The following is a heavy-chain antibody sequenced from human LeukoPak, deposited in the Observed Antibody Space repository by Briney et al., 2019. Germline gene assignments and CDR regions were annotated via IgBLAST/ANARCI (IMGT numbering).Heavy chain of an antibody. CDR1: GGSFSGYY. CDR2: INHSGST. CDR3: ARTYSSSPLFDY. Sequence: SETLSLTCAVYGGSFSGYYWSWIRQPPGKGLEWIGEINHSGSTNYNPSLKSRVTISVDTSKNQFSLKLSSVTAADTAVYYCARTYSSSPLFDYWGQGTLVTVSS. D-gene: IGHD6-6*01. J-gene: IGHJ4*02. V-gene: IGHV4-34*01.